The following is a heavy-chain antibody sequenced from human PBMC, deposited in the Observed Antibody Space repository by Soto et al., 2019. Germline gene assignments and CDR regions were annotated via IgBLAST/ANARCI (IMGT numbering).Heavy chain of an antibody. J-gene: IGHJ3*01. CDR1: GFTFSSYA. CDR3: AKIHSGSSEDAFDV. Sequence: EVQLLESGGGLVQPGGSQRLSCAASGFTFSSYAMSWVRQGPGKGLEWVTLISGSGGVTDYADSVKGRFTVSRDNSKNTMYPELNSLTAGDTAIYYCAKIHSGSSEDAFDVWGQGTVVTVSS. V-gene: IGHV3-23*01. D-gene: IGHD6-19*01. CDR2: ISGSGGVT.